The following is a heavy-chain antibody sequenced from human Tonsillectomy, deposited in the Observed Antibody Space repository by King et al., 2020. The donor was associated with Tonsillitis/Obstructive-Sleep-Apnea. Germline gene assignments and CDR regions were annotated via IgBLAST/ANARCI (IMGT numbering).Heavy chain of an antibody. CDR1: GYTFSSYG. J-gene: IGHJ6*03. Sequence: QLVQSGAEVKKPGASVKVSCKASGYTFSSYGIIWVRQAPGQGLEWMGWISVYKDKTNYAQKFQGRVTMTTDTSTSTAYMELRSLRSDDTALYYCARGPRYCSSTSCYKDYYYYMDVWGKGTTVTVSS. V-gene: IGHV1-18*01. CDR3: ARGPRYCSSTSCYKDYYYYMDV. D-gene: IGHD2-2*02. CDR2: ISVYKDKT.